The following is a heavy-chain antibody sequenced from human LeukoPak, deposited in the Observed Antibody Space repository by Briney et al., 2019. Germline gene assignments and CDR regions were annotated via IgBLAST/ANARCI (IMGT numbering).Heavy chain of an antibody. D-gene: IGHD2-21*02. V-gene: IGHV3-15*01. CDR3: TTDLAYCGGDCYRHFDY. CDR2: IKSKTDGGTT. Sequence: GGSLRLSCAASGFTFSNAWMSWVRQAPGKGLEWVVRIKSKTDGGTTDYAAPVKGTFTISRDDTKSTMYLQMNSLKTEGTAVYYCTTDLAYCGGDCYRHFDYWGQGKLVTVSS. CDR1: GFTFSNAW. J-gene: IGHJ4*02.